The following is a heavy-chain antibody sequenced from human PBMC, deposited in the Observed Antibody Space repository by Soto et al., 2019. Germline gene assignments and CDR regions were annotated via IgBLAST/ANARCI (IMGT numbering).Heavy chain of an antibody. J-gene: IGHJ4*02. CDR3: ATGQYYYDSSGYYYS. Sequence: QVQLVESGGGLVKPGGSLRLSCAASGFTFSDYYMSWIRQAPGKGLEWVSYISSSSSYTNYADSVKGRFTISRDNAKNSLYLQMNCLRAEDTAVYYCATGQYYYDSSGYYYSWGQGTLVTVSS. CDR1: GFTFSDYY. CDR2: ISSSSSYT. V-gene: IGHV3-11*05. D-gene: IGHD3-22*01.